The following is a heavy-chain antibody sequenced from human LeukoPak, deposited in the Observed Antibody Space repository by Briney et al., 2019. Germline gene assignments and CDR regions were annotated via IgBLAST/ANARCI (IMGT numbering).Heavy chain of an antibody. Sequence: ASVKVSCKVSGYTLTELSMHWVRQAPGKGLEWMGGFDPEDGETIYAQKFQGRVTMTTDTSTSTAYMELRSLRSDDTAVYYCARDPGYSSSLMGDYWGQGTLVTVSS. J-gene: IGHJ4*02. CDR1: GYTLTELS. CDR2: FDPEDGET. D-gene: IGHD6-13*01. V-gene: IGHV1-24*01. CDR3: ARDPGYSSSLMGDY.